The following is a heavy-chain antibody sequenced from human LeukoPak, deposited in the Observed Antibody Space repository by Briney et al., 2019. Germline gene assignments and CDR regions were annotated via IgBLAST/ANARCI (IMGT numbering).Heavy chain of an antibody. D-gene: IGHD4-17*01. CDR3: ARDDDGDYVFSYYFDY. CDR1: GFTFSSYA. CDR2: ISYDESNT. Sequence: PGGSLRLSCAASGFTFSSYAMHWVRQAPGKGLEWVALISYDESNTFYADSVKGRFTISRDNSKNTLYLQMNSLRVEDTAVYYCARDDDGDYVFSYYFDYWGQGTLVTVSS. V-gene: IGHV3-30*04. J-gene: IGHJ4*02.